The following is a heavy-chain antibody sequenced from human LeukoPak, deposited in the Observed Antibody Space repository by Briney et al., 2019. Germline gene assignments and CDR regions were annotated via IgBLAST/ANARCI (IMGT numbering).Heavy chain of an antibody. CDR2: IIPIFGTA. CDR1: GGTFSSYA. V-gene: IGHV1-69*05. J-gene: IGHJ4*02. CDR3: ARDTNYYFDY. Sequence: ASVKVSCKASGGTFSSYAISWVRQAPGQELEWMGRIIPIFGTANYAQKFQGRVTITTDESTSTAYMELSSLRSEDTAVYYCARDTNYYFDYWGQGTLVTVSS.